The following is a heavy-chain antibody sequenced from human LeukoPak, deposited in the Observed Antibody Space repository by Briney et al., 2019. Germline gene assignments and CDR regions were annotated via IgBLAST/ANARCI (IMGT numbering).Heavy chain of an antibody. CDR2: ISGDGEST. CDR1: GVTLRNYA. V-gene: IGHV3-23*01. J-gene: IGHJ3*02. D-gene: IGHD3-22*01. CDR3: ARDLYDSSESAFDI. Sequence: GGSLRLSCAASGVTLRNYAMTWIRQAPGKGLQWVSVISGDGESTYYADSVRGRFTISRDNSKNTLYLQMNSLRAEDTAVYYCARDLYDSSESAFDIWGQGTMVTVSS.